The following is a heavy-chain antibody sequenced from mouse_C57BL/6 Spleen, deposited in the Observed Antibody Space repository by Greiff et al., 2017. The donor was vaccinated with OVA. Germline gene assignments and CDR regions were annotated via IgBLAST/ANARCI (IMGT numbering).Heavy chain of an antibody. J-gene: IGHJ4*01. V-gene: IGHV1-26*01. CDR2: INPNNGGT. CDR3: ARTRSSHYAMDY. CDR1: GYTFTDYY. Sequence: EVQLQQSGPELVKPGASVKISCKASGYTFTDYYMNWVKQSHGKSLEWIGDINPNNGGTSYNQKFKGKATLTVDKSSSTAYMEPRSLTSEDSAVYYCARTRSSHYAMDYWGQGTSVTVSS. D-gene: IGHD1-1*01.